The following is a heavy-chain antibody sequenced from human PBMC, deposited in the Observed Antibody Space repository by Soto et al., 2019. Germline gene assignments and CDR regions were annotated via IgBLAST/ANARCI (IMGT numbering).Heavy chain of an antibody. D-gene: IGHD1-26*01. CDR2: IIPIFGTA. CDR3: ARDGGRHSAGRDY. Sequence: QVQLVQSGAEVKKPGSSVKVSCKASGGTFSSYSINWVRQAPGQGLEWMGEIIPIFGTANYAQKLQGIFTMTADASTSTAYMELRRLRSEYTAVYYCARDGGRHSAGRDYWGQGTLVTVSS. V-gene: IGHV1-69*01. J-gene: IGHJ4*02. CDR1: GGTFSSYS.